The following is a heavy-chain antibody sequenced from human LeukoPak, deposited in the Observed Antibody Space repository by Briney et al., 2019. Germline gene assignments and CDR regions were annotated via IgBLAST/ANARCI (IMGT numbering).Heavy chain of an antibody. D-gene: IGHD4-17*01. CDR1: GYTFTSYG. CDR3: ARLRPPAAYNWFDP. J-gene: IGHJ5*02. CDR2: ISAYNGNT. Sequence: ASVKVSCKASGYTFTSYGISWVRQAPGQGLEWMGWISAYNGNTNYAQKLQGRVTVTTDTSTSTAYMELRSLRSDDTAVYYCARLRPPAAYNWFDPWGQGTLVTVSS. V-gene: IGHV1-18*01.